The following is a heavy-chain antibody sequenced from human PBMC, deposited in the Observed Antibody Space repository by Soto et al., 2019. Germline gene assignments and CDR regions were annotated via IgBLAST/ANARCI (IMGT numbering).Heavy chain of an antibody. V-gene: IGHV3-30-3*01. D-gene: IGHD6-13*01. CDR2: ISYDGSNR. Sequence: PGGSLRLSCAASGFTFSSYAMHWVRQAPGKGLEWVAVISYDGSNRYYADSVKGRFTISRGNSKNTLHLQMNSLRAEDTAVYYCARDYWAAVATGGYFDYWGQGTLVTVSS. CDR1: GFTFSSYA. J-gene: IGHJ4*02. CDR3: ARDYWAAVATGGYFDY.